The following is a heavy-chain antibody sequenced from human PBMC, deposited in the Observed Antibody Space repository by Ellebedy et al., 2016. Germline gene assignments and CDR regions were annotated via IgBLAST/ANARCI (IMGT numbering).Heavy chain of an antibody. CDR1: GDSVSSNSAA. CDR3: ARGLFEEISMGDPFDI. Sequence: SQTLSLTCXISGDSVSSNSAAWNWIRQSPSRGLEWLGRTYYRSKWHHDYATSLKSRITINPDTVKDHFSLHLTSVTPEDTAMYYCARGLFEEISMGDPFDIWGQGTMVTVSS. CDR2: TYYRSKWHH. V-gene: IGHV6-1*01. D-gene: IGHD2/OR15-2a*01. J-gene: IGHJ3*02.